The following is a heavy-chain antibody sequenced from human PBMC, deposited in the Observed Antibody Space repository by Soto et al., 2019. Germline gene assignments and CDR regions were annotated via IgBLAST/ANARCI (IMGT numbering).Heavy chain of an antibody. D-gene: IGHD1-26*01. CDR3: AKDRLVGGLAH. Sequence: SRPAGGLSISSCSTNRDRKAPGKGLEWVSLVSATAGTTYYTDSVKGRFTISRDNSRNTVYLQMNSLRADDTAVYYWAKDRLVGGLAHWGRGTVVTVSS. V-gene: IGHV3-23*01. CDR2: VSATAGTT. J-gene: IGHJ4*02. CDR1: GLSISSCS.